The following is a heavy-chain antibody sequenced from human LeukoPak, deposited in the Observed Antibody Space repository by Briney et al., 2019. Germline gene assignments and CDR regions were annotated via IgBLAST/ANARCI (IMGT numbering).Heavy chain of an antibody. CDR1: GFTFSRYP. CDR3: ARGIETAAGSFFDS. CDR2: ISDDGNNK. V-gene: IGHV3-30-3*01. J-gene: IGHJ4*02. Sequence: QSGRFLRLSCAASGFTFSRYPFHWVRQAPGKGLEWVAVISDDGNNKYYADSVKGRFTISRDNSKDSLYLQMISLRADDTALYFCARGIETAAGSFFDSWGQGTLVTVSS. D-gene: IGHD6-13*01.